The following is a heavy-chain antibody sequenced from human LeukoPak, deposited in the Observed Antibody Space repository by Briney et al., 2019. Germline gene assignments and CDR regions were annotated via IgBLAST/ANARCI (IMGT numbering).Heavy chain of an antibody. V-gene: IGHV4-34*01. CDR1: GGSFSGYY. J-gene: IGHJ4*02. CDR3: ARAGYYYDSSGYYAGRFDY. Sequence: SETLSLTCAVYGGSFSGYYWSWIRQPPGKGLEWIGEINHSGSTNYNPSLKSRVTISVDTSKNQFSLKLSSVTAADTAVYYCARAGYYYDSSGYYAGRFDYWGQGTLVTVSS. D-gene: IGHD3-22*01. CDR2: INHSGST.